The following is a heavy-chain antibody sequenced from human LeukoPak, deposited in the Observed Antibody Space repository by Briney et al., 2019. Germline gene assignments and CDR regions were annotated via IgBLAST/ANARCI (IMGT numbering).Heavy chain of an antibody. CDR1: GFTFSSYA. J-gene: IGHJ4*02. CDR3: AKVIWRAYDDSPFDS. Sequence: GGSLRLSCAASGFTFSSYAMSWVRQAPGKGLEWVSAISGSGGSTYYADSVKGRFTISRDNSKNTLYLQMHNLRPDDTAVYYCAKVIWRAYDDSPFDSWGQGTLVTVSS. V-gene: IGHV3-23*01. D-gene: IGHD3-22*01. CDR2: ISGSGGST.